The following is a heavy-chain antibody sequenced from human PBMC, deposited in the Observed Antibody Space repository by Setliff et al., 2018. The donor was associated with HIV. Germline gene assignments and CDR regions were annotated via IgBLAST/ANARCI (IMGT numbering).Heavy chain of an antibody. CDR2: IYYSGST. V-gene: IGHV4-61*01. J-gene: IGHJ5*02. D-gene: IGHD3-22*01. CDR3: ARYRDSSAYYATSPPHWFDP. CDR1: GDSVSSRSYY. Sequence: KPSETLSLTCTVSGDSVSSRSYYWSWIRQPPGKGLEWVGYIYYSGSTNYNPSLKSRVTISLDTSKNQFSLKLSSVTAADTAVYYCARYRDSSAYYATSPPHWFDPWGQGTLVTVSS.